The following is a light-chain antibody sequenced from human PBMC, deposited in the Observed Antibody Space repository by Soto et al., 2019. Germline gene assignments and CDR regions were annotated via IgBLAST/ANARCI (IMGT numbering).Light chain of an antibody. V-gene: IGLV2-14*01. J-gene: IGLJ1*01. CDR3: SSYTSSSTHYV. Sequence: HSALTQPASVSVSPGQSITISCTGTSSDVGGYNYVSWYQQHPGKAPKLMIYDVSNRSSGVSNRFSGSKSGNTASLTISGLQAEDEADYYCSSYTSSSTHYVFGTGTKVTVL. CDR1: SSDVGGYNY. CDR2: DVS.